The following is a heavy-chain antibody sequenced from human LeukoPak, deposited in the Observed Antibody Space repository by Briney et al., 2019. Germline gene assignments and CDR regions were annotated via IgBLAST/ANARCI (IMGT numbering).Heavy chain of an antibody. J-gene: IGHJ4*02. CDR3: ARSEGALGYCSGGSCYRVKNYFDY. Sequence: PGGSLRLSCAASGFTFSSYAMHWVRQAPGKGLEWVAVISYDGSNKYYADSVKGRFTISRDNSKNTLYLQMNSLRAEDTAVYYCARSEGALGYCSGGSCYRVKNYFDYWGQGTLVTVSS. V-gene: IGHV3-30-3*01. CDR1: GFTFSSYA. CDR2: ISYDGSNK. D-gene: IGHD2-15*01.